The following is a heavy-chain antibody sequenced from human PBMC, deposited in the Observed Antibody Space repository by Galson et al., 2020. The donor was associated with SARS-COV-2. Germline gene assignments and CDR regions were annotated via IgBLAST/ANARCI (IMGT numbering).Heavy chain of an antibody. CDR1: GFAFSRYT. CDR2: MSSSTTYS. D-gene: IGHD3-10*01. V-gene: IGHV3-21*01. Sequence: GGSLRLSCAASGFAFSRYTMTWVRQAPGKGLEWVSSMSSSTTYSSYADSVKGRFTISRDNPQKSLYLQMNSLRVEDTAVYYCAGEYDYGPYCYRCLDVWGPGTTVTVSS. J-gene: IGHJ6*02. CDR3: AGEYDYGPYCYRCLDV.